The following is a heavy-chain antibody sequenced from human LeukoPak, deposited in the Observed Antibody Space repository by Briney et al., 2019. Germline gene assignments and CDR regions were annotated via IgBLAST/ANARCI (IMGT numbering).Heavy chain of an antibody. V-gene: IGHV3-23*01. Sequence: GGSLRLSCAASGFTFSSYAMSWVRQAPGKGLEWVSAISGSGGSTYYADSVKGRFTISRDNSKNTLYLQMNSLRAEDTAVYYCASEPYDFWSGYDDYYFDYWGQGTLVTVSS. CDR1: GFTFSSYA. CDR3: ASEPYDFWSGYDDYYFDY. D-gene: IGHD3-3*01. CDR2: ISGSGGST. J-gene: IGHJ4*02.